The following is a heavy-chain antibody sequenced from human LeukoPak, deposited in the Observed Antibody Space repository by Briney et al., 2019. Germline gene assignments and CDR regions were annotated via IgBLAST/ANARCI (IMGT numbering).Heavy chain of an antibody. CDR1: GGSFSNYY. Sequence: SETLSLTCTVYGGSFSNYYWSWIRQSPGKGLEWIGEINDSGVANYHPSFKSRVIISLDMSVNQFSLQLFSVSASDTAVYYCARRLSVFLYFGDASRVWFDPWGQGTLVTVSS. CDR2: INDSGVA. J-gene: IGHJ5*02. V-gene: IGHV4-34*01. CDR3: ARRLSVFLYFGDASRVWFDP. D-gene: IGHD3-10*01.